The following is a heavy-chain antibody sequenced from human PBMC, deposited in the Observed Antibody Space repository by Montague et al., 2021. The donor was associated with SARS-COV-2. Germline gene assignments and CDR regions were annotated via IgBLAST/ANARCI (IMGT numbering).Heavy chain of an antibody. V-gene: IGHV4-4*07. J-gene: IGHJ3*02. CDR2: IHTSGST. CDR1: GGSISSYY. CDR3: ARGSFGMGAFDI. D-gene: IGHD1-14*01. Sequence: SETLSLTCTVSGGSISSYYWSWIRQPAGKGLVWIGLIHTSGSTNYNPSLKSRVTMSLDTSKNQFSLKLRSVTAADTAVYYCARGSFGMGAFDIWGQGTMVTVSS.